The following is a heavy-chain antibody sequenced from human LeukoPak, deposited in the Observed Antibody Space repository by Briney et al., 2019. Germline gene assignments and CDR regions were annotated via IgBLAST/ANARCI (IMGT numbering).Heavy chain of an antibody. CDR1: GYTFTGYY. CDR3: ARLIGIEEQGVY. Sequence: ASVKVSCKASGYTFTGYYMHWVRQAPGQGLEWVGWINPNSGGTNYAQKFQGRVTMTRDTSISTAYMELSRLRSDDTAVYYCARLIGIEEQGVYWGQGTLVTISS. D-gene: IGHD1/OR15-1a*01. V-gene: IGHV1-2*02. J-gene: IGHJ4*02. CDR2: INPNSGGT.